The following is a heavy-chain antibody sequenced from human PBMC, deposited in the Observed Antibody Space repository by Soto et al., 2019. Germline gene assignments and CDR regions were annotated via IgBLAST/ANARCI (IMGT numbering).Heavy chain of an antibody. J-gene: IGHJ4*02. CDR1: GGSISSSNW. CDR3: AGRCSGGSCYPLGGDY. V-gene: IGHV4-4*02. Sequence: QVQLQESGPGLVKPSGTLSLTCAVSGGSISSSNWWSWVRQPPGKGLEWIGEIYHSGSTNYNPSRKSRVTISVDKSKNQFSRQLSSVTAADTAVYYCAGRCSGGSCYPLGGDYWGQGTLVTVSS. CDR2: IYHSGST. D-gene: IGHD2-15*01.